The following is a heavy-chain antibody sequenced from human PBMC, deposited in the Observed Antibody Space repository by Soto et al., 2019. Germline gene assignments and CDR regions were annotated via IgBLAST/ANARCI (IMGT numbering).Heavy chain of an antibody. V-gene: IGHV4-59*01. CDR2: IHNSGGT. CDR1: GGSIRSYY. J-gene: IGHJ4*02. CDR3: ARRWSGTDY. D-gene: IGHD3-10*01. Sequence: PSETLSHTCTVSGGSIRSYYWSWIRQPPGKRLEWIGYIHNSGGTNYNPSLQSRVTISADTSKNQFSLELRSVTAADTAVYYCARRWSGTDYWGQGTLVTVSS.